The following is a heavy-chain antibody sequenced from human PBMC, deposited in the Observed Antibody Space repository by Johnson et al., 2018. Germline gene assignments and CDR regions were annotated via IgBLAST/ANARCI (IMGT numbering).Heavy chain of an antibody. Sequence: QVQLVQSGGGVVQPGRSLRLSCAASGFTFGHYAMHWVRQAPGKGLEWVAIISYDGNNKYYGDSMKGRFTISRENFKKTVYLQMNSLRAEETGVYYCVKDGPRVVGATWGDACDSWGQGTMVTVSS. CDR3: VKDGPRVVGATWGDACDS. V-gene: IGHV3-30-3*01. D-gene: IGHD1-26*01. CDR1: GFTFGHYA. CDR2: ISYDGNNK. J-gene: IGHJ3*02.